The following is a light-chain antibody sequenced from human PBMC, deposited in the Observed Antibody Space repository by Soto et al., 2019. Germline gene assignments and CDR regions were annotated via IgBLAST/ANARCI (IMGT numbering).Light chain of an antibody. J-gene: IGLJ2*01. Sequence: QSVLTQPPSVSGAPGQRVTISCTGSSSNIGANYDVHWYQQFPGIAPKLLIYDNTHRPSGVPDRFSGSKSDTSASLAITGLQAEDEADYYCQSYDSSLSVVFGGGTKVTVL. CDR2: DNT. CDR1: SSNIGANYD. CDR3: QSYDSSLSVV. V-gene: IGLV1-40*01.